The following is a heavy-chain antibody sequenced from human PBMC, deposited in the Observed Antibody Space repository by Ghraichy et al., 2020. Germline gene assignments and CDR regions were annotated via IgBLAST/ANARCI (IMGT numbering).Heavy chain of an antibody. D-gene: IGHD1-26*01. Sequence: SQTLSLTCAISGDSVSSNSAAWNWIRQSPSRGLEWLGRTYYRSKWYNDYAVSVKSRITINPDTSKNQFSLQLNSVTPEDTAVYYCARRPLKVGATGYYFDYWGQGTLVTVSS. CDR1: GDSVSSNSAA. CDR3: ARRPLKVGATGYYFDY. J-gene: IGHJ4*02. V-gene: IGHV6-1*01. CDR2: TYYRSKWYN.